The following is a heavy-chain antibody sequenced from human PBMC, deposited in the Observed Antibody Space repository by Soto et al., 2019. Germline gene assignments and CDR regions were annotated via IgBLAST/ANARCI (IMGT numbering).Heavy chain of an antibody. Sequence: GSLRLSCAASGFTFSSYAMHWVRQAPGKGLEWVAVISYDGSNKYYADSVKGRFTISRDNSKNTPYLQMNSLRAEDTAVYYCARDSSVLRYFDWSAHYYGMDVWGQGTTVTVSS. CDR3: ARDSSVLRYFDWSAHYYGMDV. J-gene: IGHJ6*02. CDR1: GFTFSSYA. D-gene: IGHD3-9*01. V-gene: IGHV3-30-3*01. CDR2: ISYDGSNK.